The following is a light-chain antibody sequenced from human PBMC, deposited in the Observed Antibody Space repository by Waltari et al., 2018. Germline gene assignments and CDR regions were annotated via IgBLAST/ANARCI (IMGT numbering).Light chain of an antibody. V-gene: IGLV4-69*01. CDR2: VNSDGSH. Sequence: QLVLTQSPSASASLGASVKLTCPLSSGHSTNIIAWLQQQPEKGPRYLMNVNSDGSHNKGVGIPDRFSGSSAGAERYLTISSLQSEDEADYYCQTGGHGTWVFGGGTRLTV. CDR3: QTGGHGTWV. CDR1: SGHSTNI. J-gene: IGLJ3*02.